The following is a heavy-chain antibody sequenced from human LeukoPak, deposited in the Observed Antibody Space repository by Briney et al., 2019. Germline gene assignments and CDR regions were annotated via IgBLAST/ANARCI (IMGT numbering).Heavy chain of an antibody. CDR1: GFTFSSYS. D-gene: IGHD3-3*01. CDR3: ARGSRYYDFWSGYNWFDP. Sequence: PGGSLRLSCAASGFTFSSYSMNWVRQAPGKGLEWVSSISSSSSYIYYADSVKGRFTISRDNAKNSLYLQMNSLRAEDTAVYYCARGSRYYDFWSGYNWFDPWGQGTLVTASS. V-gene: IGHV3-21*01. CDR2: ISSSSSYI. J-gene: IGHJ5*02.